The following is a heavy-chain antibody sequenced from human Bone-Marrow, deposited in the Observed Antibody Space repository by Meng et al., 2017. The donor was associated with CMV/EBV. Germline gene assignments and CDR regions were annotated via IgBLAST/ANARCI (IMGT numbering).Heavy chain of an antibody. CDR2: IYYSGST. CDR1: GGSISSYY. D-gene: IGHD1-26*01. J-gene: IGHJ4*02. CDR3: AVSGSHLDTFDD. V-gene: IGHV4-59*01. Sequence: GSLRLSCTVSGGSISSYYWSWIRQPPGKGLEWIGYIYYSGSTNYNPSLKSRVTISVDTSKNQFSLRLSSVTAADTAVYYCAVSGSHLDTFDDWGQGTLVTVSS.